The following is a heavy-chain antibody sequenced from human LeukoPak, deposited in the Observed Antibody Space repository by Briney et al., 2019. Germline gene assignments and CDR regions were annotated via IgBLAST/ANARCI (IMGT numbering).Heavy chain of an antibody. D-gene: IGHD2-15*01. J-gene: IGHJ4*02. Sequence: ASVKVSCKASGYTFTGYYMHWVRQAPGQGLEWMGWINPNSGGTNYAQKFQGRVTMTRDTPISTAYMELSRLTSDDTAVYYCARPYCSGNSCHDYFDYWGQGTLVTVSS. CDR2: INPNSGGT. CDR3: ARPYCSGNSCHDYFDY. CDR1: GYTFTGYY. V-gene: IGHV1-2*02.